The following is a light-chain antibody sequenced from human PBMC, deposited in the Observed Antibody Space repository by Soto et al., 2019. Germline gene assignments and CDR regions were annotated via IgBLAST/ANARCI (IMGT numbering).Light chain of an antibody. CDR1: SSDVGAYNY. CDR2: EVS. V-gene: IGLV2-14*01. Sequence: QSALTQPASVSGSPGQSITISCTGTSSDVGAYNYVSWYQQHPDKAPKLLLYEVSNRPSGVSNRFSGSKSGNTASLTISGLQAEDEADYYCSSSTTSGAFVIFGGGTKLTVL. J-gene: IGLJ2*01. CDR3: SSSTTSGAFVI.